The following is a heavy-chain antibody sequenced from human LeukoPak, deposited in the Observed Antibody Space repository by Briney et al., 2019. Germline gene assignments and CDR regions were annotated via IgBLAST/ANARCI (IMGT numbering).Heavy chain of an antibody. J-gene: IGHJ4*02. CDR3: ARGGPAYYYDSSGPGYFDY. CDR1: GFTFSSYE. Sequence: GGSLRLSCAASGFTFSSYEMNWVRQAPGKGLEWVSVIYSGGSTYYADSVKGRFTISRDNSKNTLYLQMNSLRAEDTAVYYCARGGPAYYYDSSGPGYFDYWGQGTLVTVSS. V-gene: IGHV3-66*02. CDR2: IYSGGST. D-gene: IGHD3-22*01.